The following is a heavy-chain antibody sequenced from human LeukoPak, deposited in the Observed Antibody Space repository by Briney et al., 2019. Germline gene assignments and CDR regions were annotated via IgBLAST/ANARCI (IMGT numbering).Heavy chain of an antibody. Sequence: GASVKVSCKASGGTFSSYAISWVRQAPGQGLEWMGGIIPIFGTASYAQKFQGRVTMTRDTSTSTVYMELSSLRSEDTAVYYCARDQAISPTVTTDGMDVWGQGTTVTVSS. D-gene: IGHD4-17*01. J-gene: IGHJ6*02. V-gene: IGHV1-69*05. CDR1: GGTFSSYA. CDR2: IIPIFGTA. CDR3: ARDQAISPTVTTDGMDV.